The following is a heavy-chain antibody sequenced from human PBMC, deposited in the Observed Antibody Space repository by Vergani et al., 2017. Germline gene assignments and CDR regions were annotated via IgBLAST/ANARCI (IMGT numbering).Heavy chain of an antibody. J-gene: IGHJ6*03. V-gene: IGHV3-23*01. Sequence: EVQLLESGGGLVQPGGSLRVSCAASGITFKSYAMSWVRQAPGKGLEWVSAISASGSSTHYADSLKGRFTISRDNSKNILYLQMNSLRAEDTAVYHCAKVPPQSTYDPNYYYYYMDVWSKGTTVTVYS. CDR2: ISASGSST. CDR1: GITFKSYA. D-gene: IGHD3-22*01. CDR3: AKVPPQSTYDPNYYYYYMDV.